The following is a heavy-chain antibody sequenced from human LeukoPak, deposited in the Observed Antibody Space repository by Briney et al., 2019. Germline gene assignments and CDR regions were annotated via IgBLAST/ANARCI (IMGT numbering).Heavy chain of an antibody. Sequence: SETLSLTCIVSGGSISRSSYYWGWLRQPPGKGLEWIGSISDSGSTYYNPSLKSRVTTSVDTSKNQFSLKLRLVTAADTAVYYCARQDIWFGELVVWGQGTTVTVSS. CDR3: ARQDIWFGELVV. V-gene: IGHV4-39*01. CDR2: ISDSGST. J-gene: IGHJ6*02. D-gene: IGHD3-10*01. CDR1: GGSISRSSYY.